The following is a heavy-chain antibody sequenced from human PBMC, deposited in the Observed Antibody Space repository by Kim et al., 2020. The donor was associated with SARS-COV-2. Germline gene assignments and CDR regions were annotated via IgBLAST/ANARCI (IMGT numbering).Heavy chain of an antibody. D-gene: IGHD6-13*01. CDR1: GYTFTSYY. CDR3: AREGRIAAAGKNYYGMDV. J-gene: IGHJ6*02. Sequence: ASVKVSCKASGYTFTSYYMHWVRQAPGQGLEWMGIINPSGGSTSYAQKFQGRVTMTRDTSTSTVYMELSSLRSEDTAVYYCAREGRIAAAGKNYYGMDVWGQGTTVTVSS. V-gene: IGHV1-46*01. CDR2: INPSGGST.